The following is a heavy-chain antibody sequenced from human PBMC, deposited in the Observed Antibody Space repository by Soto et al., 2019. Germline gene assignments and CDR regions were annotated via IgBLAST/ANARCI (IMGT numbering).Heavy chain of an antibody. CDR3: ARGLRYFDWLFPPPYDYYAMDV. V-gene: IGHV1-8*01. Sequence: ASVKVSCKASGYTFTSYDINWVRQATGQGLEWMGWMNPNSGNTGYAQKFQGRVTMTRNTSISTAYMELSSLRSEDTAVYYCARGLRYFDWLFPPPYDYYAMDVWGQGTTVTVSS. J-gene: IGHJ6*02. CDR2: MNPNSGNT. D-gene: IGHD3-9*01. CDR1: GYTFTSYD.